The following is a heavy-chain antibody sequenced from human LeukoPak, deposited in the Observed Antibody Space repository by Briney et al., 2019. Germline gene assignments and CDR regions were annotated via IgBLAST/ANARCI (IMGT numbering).Heavy chain of an antibody. CDR1: GFTFSSYA. D-gene: IGHD2-2*02. CDR2: ISGSGGST. CDR3: AKALRPHCSSTSCYTAFDI. J-gene: IGHJ3*02. V-gene: IGHV3-23*01. Sequence: GGSLRLSCAASGFTFSSYAMSWVRQAPGKGLEWVSAISGSGGSTYYADSVKGRFTISRDNSKNTLYLQMDSLRAEDTAVYYCAKALRPHCSSTSCYTAFDIWGQGTMVTVSS.